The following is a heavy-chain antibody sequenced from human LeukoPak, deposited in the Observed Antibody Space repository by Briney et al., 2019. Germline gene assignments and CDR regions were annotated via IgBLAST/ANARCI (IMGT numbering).Heavy chain of an antibody. Sequence: GGSLRLSCAASGFTFSTCNMHWVRQAPGKGLEWVAVVSKDGTNKFYADSVRGRFTISRDNSKNTLYLQMNSLRGEDTAVYYCARRPPSMAGLDYWGHGTLVTVSS. V-gene: IGHV3-30*01. CDR2: VSKDGTNK. CDR3: ARRPPSMAGLDY. D-gene: IGHD6-19*01. J-gene: IGHJ4*01. CDR1: GFTFSTCN.